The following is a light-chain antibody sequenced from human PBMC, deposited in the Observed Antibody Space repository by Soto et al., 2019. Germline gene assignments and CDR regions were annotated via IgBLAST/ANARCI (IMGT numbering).Light chain of an antibody. CDR2: ESN. CDR1: SSNIGNNY. J-gene: IGLJ1*01. CDR3: GTWDSSLSAGV. V-gene: IGLV1-51*02. Sequence: QSALTQPPSLSAAPGQKVTISCSGSSSNIGNNYVSWYQQLPGTAPKLLIYESNKRPSGIPDRISGSKSGTSATLGITGLQTGDEADYYCGTWDSSLSAGVFGTGTKVTVL.